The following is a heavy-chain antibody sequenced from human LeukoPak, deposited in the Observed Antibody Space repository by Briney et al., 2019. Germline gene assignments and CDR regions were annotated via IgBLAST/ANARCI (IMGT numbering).Heavy chain of an antibody. Sequence: GGSLRLSCAASGFTFSSYWMHWVRQAPGKGLVWVSRINSDGSSTSYADSVKGRFTISRDNAKNTLSLQMNSLRAEDTAVYYSAKRADYGGNSYDYCGQGTLVTVSS. V-gene: IGHV3-74*01. CDR3: AKRADYGGNSYDY. CDR2: INSDGSST. CDR1: GFTFSSYW. D-gene: IGHD4-23*01. J-gene: IGHJ4*02.